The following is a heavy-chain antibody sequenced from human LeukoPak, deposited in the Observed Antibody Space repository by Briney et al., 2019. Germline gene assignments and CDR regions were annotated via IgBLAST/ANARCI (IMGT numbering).Heavy chain of an antibody. V-gene: IGHV3-7*03. Sequence: PGGSLRLSCAASGFTFSSYWMNWARQAPGKGLEWVGGINHNGNVNYYVDSVKGRFTISRDNAKNSLYLQMSNLRAEDTAVYFCARGRGLDVWGQGATVTVSS. J-gene: IGHJ6*02. CDR2: INHNGNVN. CDR3: ARGRGLDV. CDR1: GFTFSSYW.